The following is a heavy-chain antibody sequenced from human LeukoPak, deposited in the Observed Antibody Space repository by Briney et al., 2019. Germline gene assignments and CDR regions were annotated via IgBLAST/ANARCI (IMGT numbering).Heavy chain of an antibody. Sequence: GGSLRLSCAASGFTFSSYAMHWVRQAPGKGLEWVAVISYDGSNKYYADSVKGRFTISRDNSKNTLYLQMNSLRAEDTAVYYCARGRWIQLWFDYWGQGTLVTVSS. V-gene: IGHV3-30*04. CDR1: GFTFSSYA. J-gene: IGHJ4*02. CDR3: ARGRWIQLWFDY. CDR2: ISYDGSNK. D-gene: IGHD5-18*01.